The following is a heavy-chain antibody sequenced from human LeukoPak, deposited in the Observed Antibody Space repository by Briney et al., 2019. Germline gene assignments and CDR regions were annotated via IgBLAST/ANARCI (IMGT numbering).Heavy chain of an antibody. J-gene: IGHJ4*02. Sequence: GGSLRLSCAASGFIFSNNIMNWVRQAPGKGLEWVSGISGSGGSTYYADSVKGRFTISRDNSKNTLFLQMNSLRAEDTAVYYCAKETYSSGWYPYFDYWGQGTLVTVSS. CDR3: AKETYSSGWYPYFDY. CDR1: GFIFSNNI. D-gene: IGHD6-19*01. V-gene: IGHV3-23*01. CDR2: ISGSGGST.